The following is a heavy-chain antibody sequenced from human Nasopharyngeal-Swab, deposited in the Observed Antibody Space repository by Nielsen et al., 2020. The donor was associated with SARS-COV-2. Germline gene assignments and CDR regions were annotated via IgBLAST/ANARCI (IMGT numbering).Heavy chain of an antibody. CDR2: VYSGGST. CDR1: GIFFSGNY. V-gene: IGHV3-53*05. Sequence: GGSLRLSCAASGIFFSGNYMNWVRQAPGMGLEWVSVVYSGGSTFYADSVKGRFTISRDNSKNTLYLQMNNLGPEDTAMYYCASPVFGVVSDAFDIWGQGTLVTVSS. J-gene: IGHJ3*02. D-gene: IGHD3-3*01. CDR3: ASPVFGVVSDAFDI.